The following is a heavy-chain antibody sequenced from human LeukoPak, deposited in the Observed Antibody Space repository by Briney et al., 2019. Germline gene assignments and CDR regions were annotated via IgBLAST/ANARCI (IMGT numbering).Heavy chain of an antibody. Sequence: PSETLSLTCTVSGGSISSYYWSWIRQTPGKGLEWIGYVYDIGSTKYNPSLKSRVTISVDTPKNQFSLRLSSVTAADTAVYYCARGGVLKSVDYWGQGTLVAVSS. V-gene: IGHV4-59*01. CDR3: ARGGVLKSVDY. D-gene: IGHD3-16*01. CDR2: VYDIGST. CDR1: GGSISSYY. J-gene: IGHJ4*02.